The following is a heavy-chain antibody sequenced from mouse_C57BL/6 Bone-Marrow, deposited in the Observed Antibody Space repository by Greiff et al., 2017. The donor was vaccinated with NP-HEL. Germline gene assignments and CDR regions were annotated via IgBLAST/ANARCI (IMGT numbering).Heavy chain of an antibody. J-gene: IGHJ3*01. D-gene: IGHD2-4*01. CDR3: ARAYYDYDGSLAY. CDR1: GFTFSDYG. Sequence: EVKLMESGGGLVQPGGSLKLSCAASGFTFSDYGMAWVRQAPRKGPEWVAFISNLAYSIYYADTVTGRFTISRENAKNTLYLEMSSLRSEDTAMYYCARAYYDYDGSLAYWGQGTLVTVSA. V-gene: IGHV5-15*01. CDR2: ISNLAYSI.